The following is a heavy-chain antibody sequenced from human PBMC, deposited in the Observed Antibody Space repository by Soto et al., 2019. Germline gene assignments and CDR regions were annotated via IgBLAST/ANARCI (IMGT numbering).Heavy chain of an antibody. CDR1: GGSISSYY. CDR2: IYYSGST. Sequence: PSETLSLTCTVSGGSISSYYWSWIRQPPGKGLEWIGYIYYSGSTNYNPSLKSRVTISVDTSKNQFSLKLSSVTAADTAVYYCARDQDDYGDYYYGMDVWGQGTTVTVSS. V-gene: IGHV4-59*01. J-gene: IGHJ6*02. D-gene: IGHD4-17*01. CDR3: ARDQDDYGDYYYGMDV.